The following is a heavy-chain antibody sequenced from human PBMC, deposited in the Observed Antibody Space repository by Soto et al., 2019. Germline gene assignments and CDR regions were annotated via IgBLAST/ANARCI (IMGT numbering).Heavy chain of an antibody. Sequence: EVQLVESGGGLVQPGGSLRLSCETSGFTFSNYWMTWVRQAPEKGLEWVANIKKDGSQKNFVDSVKGRFTISRDNAKNSLYLQMDRLRVEDTAIYYCVKEIASAQWGQGTLVTVSS. CDR1: GFTFSNYW. J-gene: IGHJ4*02. V-gene: IGHV3-7*01. CDR3: VKEIASAQ. D-gene: IGHD6-25*01. CDR2: IKKDGSQK.